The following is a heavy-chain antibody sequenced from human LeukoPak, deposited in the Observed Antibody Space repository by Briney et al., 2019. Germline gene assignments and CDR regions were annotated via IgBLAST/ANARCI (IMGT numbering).Heavy chain of an antibody. CDR2: VKKDASEK. D-gene: IGHD3-10*01. CDR3: ARAQGGSGSYSREDAFDI. J-gene: IGHJ3*02. Sequence: SGGSLRLSCAASGFTFSNNWMTWVRQAPGKGLEWVASVKKDASEKYYVDSVKGRFTISRDNAKNSLYLQMSSLRVEDTAVYYCARAQGGSGSYSREDAFDIWGQGTMVTVSS. CDR1: GFTFSNNW. V-gene: IGHV3-7*01.